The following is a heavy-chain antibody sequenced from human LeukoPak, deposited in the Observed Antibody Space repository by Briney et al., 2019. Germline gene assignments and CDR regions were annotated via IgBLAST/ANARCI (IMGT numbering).Heavy chain of an antibody. CDR2: IYYSGST. J-gene: IGHJ4*02. D-gene: IGHD2-15*01. V-gene: IGHV4-31*03. CDR1: GGSISSGGYY. Sequence: SETLSLTCTVSGGSISSGGYYWSWIRQHPGKGPEWIGYIYYSGSTYYNPSLKSRVTISVDTSKNQFSLKLSSVTAADTAVYYCARDDGGSYYFDYWGQGTLVTVSS. CDR3: ARDDGGSYYFDY.